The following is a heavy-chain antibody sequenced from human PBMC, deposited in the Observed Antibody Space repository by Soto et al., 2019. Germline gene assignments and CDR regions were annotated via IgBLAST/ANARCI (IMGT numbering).Heavy chain of an antibody. CDR2: IYYSGST. CDR3: ARSYIVVVVAATGFLPQYNWFDP. CDR1: GGSISSSSYY. J-gene: IGHJ5*02. D-gene: IGHD2-15*01. Sequence: SETLSLTCTVSGGSISSSSYYWGWIRQPPGKGLEWIGSIYYSGSTYYNPSLKSRVTISVDTSKNQFSLKLSSVTAADTAVYYCARSYIVVVVAATGFLPQYNWFDPWGQGTLVTVSS. V-gene: IGHV4-39*01.